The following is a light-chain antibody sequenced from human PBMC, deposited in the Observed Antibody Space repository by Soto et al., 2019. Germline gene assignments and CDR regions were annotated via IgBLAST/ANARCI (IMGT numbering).Light chain of an antibody. Sequence: DIQMTQSPSSLSASIGDRVTSTCRASQTVNTYLHWYQQKPGKAPKLLIYAASNLQSGVPSRFSGSGSGTNFTLSLNSLQPEDFATYYCQQGYSNPWTFGQGTKGDIK. V-gene: IGKV1-39*01. CDR2: AAS. CDR3: QQGYSNPWT. CDR1: QTVNTY. J-gene: IGKJ1*01.